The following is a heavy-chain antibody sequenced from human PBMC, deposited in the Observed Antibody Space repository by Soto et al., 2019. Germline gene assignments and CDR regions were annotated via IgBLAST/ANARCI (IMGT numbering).Heavy chain of an antibody. V-gene: IGHV3-30-3*01. CDR3: ARGGMATIFPGYFQH. Sequence: GGSLRLSCAASGFTFSSYAMHWVRQAPGKGLEWVAVISYDGSNKYYADSVKGRFTISRDNSKNTLYLQMNSLRAEDTAVYYCARGGMATIFPGYFQHWGQGTLVTVSS. J-gene: IGHJ1*01. D-gene: IGHD5-12*01. CDR2: ISYDGSNK. CDR1: GFTFSSYA.